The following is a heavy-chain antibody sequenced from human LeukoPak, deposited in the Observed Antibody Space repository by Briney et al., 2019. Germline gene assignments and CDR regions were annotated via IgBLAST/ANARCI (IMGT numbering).Heavy chain of an antibody. CDR2: IYYSGST. CDR1: GGSISSSSYY. V-gene: IGHV4-39*01. J-gene: IGHJ4*02. Sequence: SETLSLTCTVSGGSISSSSYYWGWIRQPPGKGLEWIGCIYYSGSTYYNPSLKSRVTISVDTSKNQFSLKLSSVTAADTAVYYCARLTVNSSGLFDYWGQGTLVTVSS. D-gene: IGHD6-19*01. CDR3: ARLTVNSSGLFDY.